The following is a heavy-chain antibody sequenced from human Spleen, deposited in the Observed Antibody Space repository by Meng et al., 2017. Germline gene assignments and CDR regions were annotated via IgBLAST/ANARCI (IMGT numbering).Heavy chain of an antibody. Sequence: EVHLVECGGDLVKPGGALRLSCAASGFYFSTAWMSWVRQAPGKGLEWVGRIKSNTDGGTAEYAAPVTGRFTISRDDSKSTLYLQMSGLRIDDTGVYYCTWDDKAVSDYWGQGTLVTVSS. CDR2: IKSNTDGGTA. CDR3: TWDDKAVSDY. CDR1: GFYFSTAW. J-gene: IGHJ4*02. V-gene: IGHV3-15*01. D-gene: IGHD3-9*01.